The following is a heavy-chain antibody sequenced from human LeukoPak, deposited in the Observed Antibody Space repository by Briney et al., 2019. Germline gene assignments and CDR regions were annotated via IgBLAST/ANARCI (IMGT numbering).Heavy chain of an antibody. CDR1: GDSISSFY. Sequence: SETLSLTCTVSGDSISSFYWSWIRQPAGKGLEWIGRIYTSGSTNYNPSLKSRVTMSVDTSKNQFSLKLSSVTAADTAVYYCARGGYCSGGSYYPHFDYWGQGTLVTVSS. CDR3: ARGGYCSGGSYYPHFDY. CDR2: IYTSGST. V-gene: IGHV4-4*07. J-gene: IGHJ4*02. D-gene: IGHD2-15*01.